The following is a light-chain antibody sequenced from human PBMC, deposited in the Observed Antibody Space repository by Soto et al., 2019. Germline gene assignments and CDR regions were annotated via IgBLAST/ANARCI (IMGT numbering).Light chain of an antibody. J-gene: IGLJ2*01. V-gene: IGLV2-8*01. Sequence: QSVLTQPPSASGSLGQSVSISCTGTSSDVGGYNYVSWYQQHPGKAPKLMIYGVSERPSGVPDRFSGSKSGNTASLIVSGLQAEDEGDYYCSSYAGSNNLVFGGGTKLTVL. CDR3: SSYAGSNNLV. CDR2: GVS. CDR1: SSDVGGYNY.